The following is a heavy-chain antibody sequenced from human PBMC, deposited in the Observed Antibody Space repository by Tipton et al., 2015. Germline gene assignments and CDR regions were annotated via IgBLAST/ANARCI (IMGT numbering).Heavy chain of an antibody. CDR1: GGSISENY. V-gene: IGHV4-59*01. CDR2: IYYSGSTKYSGST. D-gene: IGHD4-23*01. Sequence: TLSLTCTVSGGSISENYWSWIRQPPGKGLEWIGYIYYSGSTKYSGSTNYDPSLNSRVTISVDTSKNQFSLKMSSVTASDTAVYYCARARGRHGGLFDSWGQGILVTVSS. J-gene: IGHJ4*02. CDR3: ARARGRHGGLFDS.